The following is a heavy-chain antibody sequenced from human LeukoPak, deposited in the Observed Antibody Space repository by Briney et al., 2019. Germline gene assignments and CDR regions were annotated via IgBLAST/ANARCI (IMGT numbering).Heavy chain of an antibody. CDR1: GYTFTGYY. CDR3: ARGSDYYDSSGYYEDAFDI. D-gene: IGHD3-22*01. J-gene: IGHJ3*02. V-gene: IGHV1-2*02. CDR2: INPNSGGT. Sequence: ASVKVSCKASGYTFTGYYMHWVRQAPGQGLEWMGWINPNSGGTNYAQKFQGRVTMTRDTSISTAYMELSRLRSDDTAVYYCARGSDYYDSSGYYEDAFDIWGQGTMVTVSS.